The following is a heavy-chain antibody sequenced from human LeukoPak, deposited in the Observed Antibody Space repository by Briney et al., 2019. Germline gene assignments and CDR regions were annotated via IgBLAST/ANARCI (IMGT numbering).Heavy chain of an antibody. CDR3: ARTSTVSGVTYFDY. CDR1: GGSISSSSYY. D-gene: IGHD3-10*01. J-gene: IGHJ4*02. V-gene: IGHV4-39*01. CDR2: IYYSGST. Sequence: SETLSLTCTVSGGSISSSSYYWGWIRQPPGKGLEWTGSIYYSGSTYYNPSLKSRVTISVDTSKNQFSLKLSSVTAADTAVYYCARTSTVSGVTYFDYWGQGTLVTVSS.